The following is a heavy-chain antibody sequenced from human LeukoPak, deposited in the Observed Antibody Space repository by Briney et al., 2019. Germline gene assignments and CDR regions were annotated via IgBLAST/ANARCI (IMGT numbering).Heavy chain of an antibody. J-gene: IGHJ5*02. CDR3: TRDSGTYNWFDP. V-gene: IGHV3-73*01. D-gene: IGHD1-26*01. Sequence: GGSLRLSCVASGFTFSDSAIHWVRQSSGKGLEWTGHMDKESNLCGTALAASVKGRFTVSRDDSKTTAYLHMNSLKTEDTALYYCTRDSGTYNWFDPWGQGTLVTVSS. CDR2: MDKESNLCGT. CDR1: GFTFSDSA.